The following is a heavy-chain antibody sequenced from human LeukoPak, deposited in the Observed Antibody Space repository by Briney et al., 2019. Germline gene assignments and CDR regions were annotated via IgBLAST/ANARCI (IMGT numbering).Heavy chain of an antibody. D-gene: IGHD2-15*01. J-gene: IGHJ6*02. CDR2: IIPILGIA. V-gene: IGHV1-69*04. CDR3: ARKGLAGFGSYYYYGMDV. CDR1: GGTFISYA. Sequence: ASVKVYCKASGGTFISYAISWVRQAPGQGLEWMGRIIPILGIANYAQKFQGRVTITADKSTSTAYMELSSLRSEDTAVYYCARKGLAGFGSYYYYGMDVWGQGTTVTVSS.